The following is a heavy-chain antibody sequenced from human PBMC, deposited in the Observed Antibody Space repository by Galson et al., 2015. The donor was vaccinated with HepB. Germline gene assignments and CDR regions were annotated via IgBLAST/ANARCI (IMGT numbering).Heavy chain of an antibody. CDR2: ISGSGGST. V-gene: IGHV3-23*01. Sequence: SLRLSCAASGFTFSSYAMSWVRQAPGKGLEWVSAISGSGGSTYYADSVKGRFTISRDNSKNTLYLQMNSLRAEDTAVYYCAKDRKGFLEWLHFVYWGQGTLVTVSS. D-gene: IGHD3-3*01. CDR3: AKDRKGFLEWLHFVY. J-gene: IGHJ4*02. CDR1: GFTFSSYA.